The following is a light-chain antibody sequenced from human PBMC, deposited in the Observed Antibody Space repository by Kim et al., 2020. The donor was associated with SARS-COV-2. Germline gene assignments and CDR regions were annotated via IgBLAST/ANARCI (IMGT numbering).Light chain of an antibody. CDR1: NIQTKN. CDR2: KDS. V-gene: IGLV3-9*01. Sequence: SVALGQTARLTCGGNNIQTKNVHWYRQKPGQAPVLVMYKDSKRPSGIPERFSGSNAGNTATLTISRAQAGDEADYYCQVWDSGTWVFGGGTKLTVL. J-gene: IGLJ3*02. CDR3: QVWDSGTWV.